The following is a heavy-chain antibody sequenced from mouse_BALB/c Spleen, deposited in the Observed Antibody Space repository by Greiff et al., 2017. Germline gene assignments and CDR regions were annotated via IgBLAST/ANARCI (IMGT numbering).Heavy chain of an antibody. V-gene: IGHV1-69*02. CDR3: TRGLLSCAMDY. J-gene: IGHJ4*01. CDR2: IDHSDSYT. D-gene: IGHD2-13*01. Sequence: QVQLQQPGAELVQPGASVKLSCKASGYTFTSYWMHWVKQRPGQGLEWIGEIDHSDSYTNYNQKFKGRATFTVDKSSITAYMQLSSLTSEVSAVYYCTRGLLSCAMDYWGQGTSVTVSS. CDR1: GYTFTSYW.